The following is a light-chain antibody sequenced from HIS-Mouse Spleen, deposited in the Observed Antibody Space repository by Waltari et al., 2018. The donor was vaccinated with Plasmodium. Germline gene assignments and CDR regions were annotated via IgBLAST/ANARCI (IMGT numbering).Light chain of an antibody. Sequence: SYELPQPPSVSVSPGQTARITCSGDALPKKYHYWYQQKSGQAPVLVIYEDSKRPSGIPERFSGSSSGTMATLTISGAQVEDEADYYCYSTDSSGNHRVFGGGTKLTVL. J-gene: IGLJ3*02. CDR3: YSTDSSGNHRV. CDR2: EDS. CDR1: ALPKKY. V-gene: IGLV3-10*01.